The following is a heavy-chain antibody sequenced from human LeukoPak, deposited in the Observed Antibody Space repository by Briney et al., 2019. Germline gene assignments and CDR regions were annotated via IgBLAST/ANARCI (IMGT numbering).Heavy chain of an antibody. Sequence: PGGSLRLSCAASGFTFDNYAMHWVRQAPGKGLEWVSGISWNGGRIGYVDSVKGRFTISRNKANNSLYLQMNNLRAEDTAFYYCAKVSGYSSDWEPFDFESWGQGTLVTVSS. J-gene: IGHJ4*02. CDR2: ISWNGGRI. V-gene: IGHV3-9*01. CDR3: AKVSGYSSDWEPFDFES. CDR1: GFTFDNYA. D-gene: IGHD5-18*01.